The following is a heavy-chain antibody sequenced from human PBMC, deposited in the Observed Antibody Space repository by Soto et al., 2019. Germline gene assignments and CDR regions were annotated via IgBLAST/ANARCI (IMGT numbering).Heavy chain of an antibody. V-gene: IGHV1-46*01. J-gene: IGHJ6*02. CDR1: GYTFTSYY. D-gene: IGHD2-2*01. CDR2: INPSGGST. Sequence: ASVKVSCKASGYTFTSYYMHWVRQAPGQGLEWMGIINPSGGSTSYAQKFQGRVTITRDTSATTAYMELSSLRSEDSAVFYCARTDCSSTSCYNYYYYGMDVWGQGTTVTVS. CDR3: ARTDCSSTSCYNYYYYGMDV.